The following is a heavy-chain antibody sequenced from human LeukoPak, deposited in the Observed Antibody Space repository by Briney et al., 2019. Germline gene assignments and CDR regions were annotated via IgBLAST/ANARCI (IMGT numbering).Heavy chain of an antibody. V-gene: IGHV3-66*02. CDR3: AKDTKGTLDY. CDR2: IYSGGST. CDR1: GFTVSSNY. Sequence: GGSLRLSCAASGFTVSSNYMSWVRQAPGKGLEWVSIIYSGGSTYYADSVKGRFTISRDNSKNTLYLQMNSLRAEDTAVYYCAKDTKGTLDYWGQGTLVTVSS. D-gene: IGHD5-18*01. J-gene: IGHJ4*02.